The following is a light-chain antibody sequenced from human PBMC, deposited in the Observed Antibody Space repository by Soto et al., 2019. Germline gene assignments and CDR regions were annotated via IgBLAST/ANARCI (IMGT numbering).Light chain of an antibody. J-gene: IGKJ2*01. CDR1: QSVSTN. CDR3: QQYNNWPPRHT. Sequence: DIVMTQSPATLSVSPGERATLSCRASQSVSTNLAWYQQKPGQAPRLLIYGASSRATGIPARFSGSGSGTEFTLTISSLQSEGFAVYYCQQYNNWPPRHTFGQGTKLEIK. V-gene: IGKV3-15*01. CDR2: GAS.